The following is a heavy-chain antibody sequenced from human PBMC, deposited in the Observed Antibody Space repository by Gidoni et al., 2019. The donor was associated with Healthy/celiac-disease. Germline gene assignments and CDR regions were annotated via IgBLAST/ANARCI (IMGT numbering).Heavy chain of an antibody. D-gene: IGHD3-3*01. CDR3: ARGGRVLRSGYSRDYYYMDV. Sequence: QVQLQQWGAGLLKPSETLSLTCAVYGGSFSGYSWSWIRQPPGKGLEWIGEINHSGSTNYNPSLKSRVTISVDTSKNQFSLKLSSVTAADTAVYYCARGGRVLRSGYSRDYYYMDVWGKGTTVTVSS. J-gene: IGHJ6*03. CDR1: GGSFSGYS. V-gene: IGHV4-34*01. CDR2: INHSGST.